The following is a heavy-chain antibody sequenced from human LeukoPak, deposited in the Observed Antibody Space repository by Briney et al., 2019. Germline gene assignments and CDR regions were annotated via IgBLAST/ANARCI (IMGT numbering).Heavy chain of an antibody. CDR2: INPNSGGT. CDR3: ARAPSVNYYDSSGYLSAYYYGMDV. J-gene: IGHJ6*02. Sequence: ASVKVSCKASGYTFTGYYMHWVRQAPGQGLEWMGWINPNSGGTNYAQKFQGRVTMTRDTSISTAYMELSRLRSDDTAVYYCARAPSVNYYDSSGYLSAYYYGMDVWGPGTTVTVSS. CDR1: GYTFTGYY. D-gene: IGHD3-22*01. V-gene: IGHV1-2*02.